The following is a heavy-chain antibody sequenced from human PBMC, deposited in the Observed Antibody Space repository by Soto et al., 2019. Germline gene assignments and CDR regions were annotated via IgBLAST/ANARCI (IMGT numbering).Heavy chain of an antibody. Sequence: GGSLRLSCAASGFTFSSYAMNWVRQAPGKGLEWVSVISGSGDSTYYADSVKGRFTISRDNSKNTLYLQMNSLRAEDTAVYYCARRGPGTYYDYWGQGTLVTVSS. V-gene: IGHV3-23*01. CDR2: ISGSGDST. D-gene: IGHD6-13*01. CDR3: ARRGPGTYYDY. J-gene: IGHJ4*02. CDR1: GFTFSSYA.